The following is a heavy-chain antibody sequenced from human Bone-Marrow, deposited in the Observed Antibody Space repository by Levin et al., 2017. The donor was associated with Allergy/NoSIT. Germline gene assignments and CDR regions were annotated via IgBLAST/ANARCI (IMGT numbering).Heavy chain of an antibody. J-gene: IGHJ4*02. CDR2: ISTRSTYI. V-gene: IGHV3-21*01. CDR3: ARDVGAAAGTADF. CDR1: GFTFSDYS. D-gene: IGHD6-13*01. Sequence: PGGSLRLSCTASGFTFSDYSMNWVRQAPGKGPEWVSVISTRSTYIYYADSVKGRFTISRDNAKNSLYLQMDSLRVDDTAIYYCARDVGAAAGTADFWGQGTLVIVSS.